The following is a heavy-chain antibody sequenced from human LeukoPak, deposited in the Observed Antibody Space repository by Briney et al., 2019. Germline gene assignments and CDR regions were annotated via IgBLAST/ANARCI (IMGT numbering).Heavy chain of an antibody. CDR2: IYYSGST. CDR3: ARGRRSRYFDWLSTYFDY. Sequence: SETLSLTCTVSGGSISSYYWSWIRQPPGKGLEWIGYIYYSGSTNYNPSLKSRVTISVDTSKNQFSLKLSSVTAADTAVYYCARGRRSRYFDWLSTYFDYWGQGTLVTVSS. J-gene: IGHJ4*02. D-gene: IGHD3-9*01. V-gene: IGHV4-59*01. CDR1: GGSISSYY.